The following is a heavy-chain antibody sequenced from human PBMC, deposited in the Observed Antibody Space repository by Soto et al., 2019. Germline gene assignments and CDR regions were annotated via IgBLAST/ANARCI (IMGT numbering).Heavy chain of an antibody. CDR3: ARDGQLLYRVYYYGMDV. D-gene: IGHD2-2*02. J-gene: IGHJ6*02. CDR1: GFTFSSYS. CDR2: ISSSSSDI. V-gene: IGHV3-21*01. Sequence: EVQLVESGGGLVKPGGSLRLSCAASGFTFSSYSMNWVRQAPGKGLEWVSSISSSSSDIYYADSVKGRFTISRDNAKNSLYLQMNSLRAEDTAAYYCARDGQLLYRVYYYGMDVWGQGTTVTVSS.